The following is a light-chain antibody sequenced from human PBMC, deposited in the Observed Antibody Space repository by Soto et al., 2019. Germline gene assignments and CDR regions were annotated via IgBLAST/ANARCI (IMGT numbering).Light chain of an antibody. J-gene: IGKJ1*01. CDR3: QQTSSTPWT. V-gene: IGKV1-39*01. CDR2: DTS. Sequence: DIQMTQSPSALSASVGDRVTITCRASQSISRYLNWYQQKPGKAPKLLMYDTSSLQSGVPSRFSGSGSGTDFSLTISSLQPEDIGTYYCQQTSSTPWTFGQGTKVQIK. CDR1: QSISRY.